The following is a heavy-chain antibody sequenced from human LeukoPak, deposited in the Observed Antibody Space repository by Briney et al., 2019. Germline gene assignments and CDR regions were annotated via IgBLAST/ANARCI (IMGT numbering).Heavy chain of an antibody. J-gene: IGHJ6*03. D-gene: IGHD6-13*01. CDR3: ARDGYSGSWYGVYYYYMDV. V-gene: IGHV3-11*04. CDR2: ISSSGSTI. CDR1: GFTFSDYY. Sequence: GGPLRLSCAASGFTFSDYYMSWIRQAPGKGLEWVSYISSSGSTIYYADSVKGRFTISRDNAKNSLYLQMNSLRAEDTAVYYCARDGYSGSWYGVYYYYMDVWGKGTTVTVSS.